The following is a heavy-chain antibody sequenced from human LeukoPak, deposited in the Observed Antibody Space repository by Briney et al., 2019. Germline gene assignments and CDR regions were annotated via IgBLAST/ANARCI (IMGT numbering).Heavy chain of an antibody. Sequence: TVKVSCKASGGTFSSYAISWARQAPGQGLEWMGGIIPIFGTANYAQKFQGRVTITADESTSTAYMELSSLRSEDTAVYYCARDLWFSGAYCGGDCQPNPKYYFDYWGQGTLVTVSS. CDR1: GGTFSSYA. CDR2: IIPIFGTA. V-gene: IGHV1-69*01. J-gene: IGHJ4*02. D-gene: IGHD2-21*02. CDR3: ARDLWFSGAYCGGDCQPNPKYYFDY.